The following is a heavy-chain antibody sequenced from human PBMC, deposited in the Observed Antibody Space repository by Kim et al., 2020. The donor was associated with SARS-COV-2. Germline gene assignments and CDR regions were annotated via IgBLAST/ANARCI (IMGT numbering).Heavy chain of an antibody. Sequence: SVKVSCKASGGTFSSYAISWVRQAPGQGLEWMGGIIPIFGTANYAQKFQGRVTITADESTSTAYMELSSLRSEDTAVYYCASPSFTGGVVTPYYYYGMDVWGQGTTVTVSS. J-gene: IGHJ6*02. CDR3: ASPSFTGGVVTPYYYYGMDV. CDR2: IIPIFGTA. D-gene: IGHD2-15*01. V-gene: IGHV1-69*13. CDR1: GGTFSSYA.